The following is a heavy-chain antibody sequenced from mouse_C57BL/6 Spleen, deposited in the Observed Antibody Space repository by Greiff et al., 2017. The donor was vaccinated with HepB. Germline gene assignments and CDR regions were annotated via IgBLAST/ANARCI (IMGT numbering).Heavy chain of an antibody. CDR3: ARREFITTVVDAMDY. J-gene: IGHJ4*01. Sequence: QVQLQQPGTELVKPGASVKLSCKASGYTFTSYWMHWVKQRPGQGLEWIGDINPNNGGTSYNQKFKGKATLTVDKSSSTAYMELRSLTSEDSAVYYCARREFITTVVDAMDYWGQGTSVTVSS. CDR1: GYTFTSYW. D-gene: IGHD1-1*01. V-gene: IGHV1-53*01. CDR2: INPNNGGT.